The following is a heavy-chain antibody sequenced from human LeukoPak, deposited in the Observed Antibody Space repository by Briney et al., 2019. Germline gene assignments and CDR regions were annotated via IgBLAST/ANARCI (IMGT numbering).Heavy chain of an antibody. D-gene: IGHD5-24*01. CDR2: ISGSGGST. CDR3: AKDPRVGSRVATPCH. V-gene: IGHV3-23*01. J-gene: IGHJ4*02. Sequence: GGSLRLSCAASGFTFTSYAMSWVRQAPGKGLEWVSAISGSGGSTYYADSVKGRFTISRDNSKSTLLLQMNSLRAEDTAVYYCAKDPRVGSRVATPCHWGQGTLVTVSS. CDR1: GFTFTSYA.